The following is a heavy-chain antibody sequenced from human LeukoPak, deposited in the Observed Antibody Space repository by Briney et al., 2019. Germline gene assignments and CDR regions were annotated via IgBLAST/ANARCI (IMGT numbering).Heavy chain of an antibody. J-gene: IGHJ4*02. Sequence: GGSLRLSCAASAFALSTYTMEWVRLAPGKGLEWVSSINPDSKYIYYRDPARGRFTISRDNAKNSLYLQMNSLRPEDTALYYCVKGVLSSSWDYFDYWGQGTLVTVPS. CDR2: INPDSKYI. V-gene: IGHV3-21*04. CDR1: AFALSTYT. CDR3: VKGVLSSSWDYFDY. D-gene: IGHD6-13*01.